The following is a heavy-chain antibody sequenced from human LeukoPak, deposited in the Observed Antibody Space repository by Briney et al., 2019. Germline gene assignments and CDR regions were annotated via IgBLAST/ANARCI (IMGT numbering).Heavy chain of an antibody. V-gene: IGHV3-21*01. CDR1: GFTFSSYW. CDR3: ARDWHYYGSGSYLYYFDY. J-gene: IGHJ4*02. D-gene: IGHD3-10*01. CDR2: ISSSSSYI. Sequence: GGSLRLSCAASGFTFSSYWMTWVRQAPEKGLEWVSSISSSSSYIYYADSVKGRFTISRDNAKNSLYLQMNSLRAEDTAVYYCARDWHYYGSGSYLYYFDYWGQGTLVTVSS.